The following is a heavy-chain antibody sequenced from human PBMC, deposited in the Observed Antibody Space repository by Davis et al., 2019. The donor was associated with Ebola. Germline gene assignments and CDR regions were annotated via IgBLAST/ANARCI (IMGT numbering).Heavy chain of an antibody. CDR3: AKGALQWELLATSEDFDY. Sequence: GESLKISCAASGFTFSNAWMSWVRQAPGKGLEWVGRIKSKTDGGTTDYAAPVKGRFTISRDDSKNTLYLQMNSLRAEDTAVYYCAKGALQWELLATSEDFDYWGQGTLVTVSS. D-gene: IGHD1-26*01. V-gene: IGHV3-15*01. CDR1: GFTFSNAW. CDR2: IKSKTDGGTT. J-gene: IGHJ4*02.